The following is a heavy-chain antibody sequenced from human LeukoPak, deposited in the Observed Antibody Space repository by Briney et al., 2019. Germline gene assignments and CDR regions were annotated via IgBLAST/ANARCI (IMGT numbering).Heavy chain of an antibody. Sequence: PGGSLRLSCAASGFTFSSYWMHWVRQAPGKGLVWVSRINSDGSSTSYADSVKGRFTISRDIAKNTLYLQMNSLRAEDTAVYYCARVKYYDFWSGYYSDDPYYFDYWGQGTLVTVSS. D-gene: IGHD3-3*01. CDR2: INSDGSST. V-gene: IGHV3-74*01. CDR3: ARVKYYDFWSGYYSDDPYYFDY. J-gene: IGHJ4*02. CDR1: GFTFSSYW.